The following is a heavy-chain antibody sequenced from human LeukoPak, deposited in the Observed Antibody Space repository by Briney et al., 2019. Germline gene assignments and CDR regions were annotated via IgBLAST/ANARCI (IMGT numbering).Heavy chain of an antibody. V-gene: IGHV4-31*02. J-gene: IGHJ1*01. Sequence: YWSWIRQHPGKGLEWIGYIYYSGNTYYNPSLKSRVTISVDTSKNQFSLKPSSVTAADTAVYYCARGPHYYDSSGYYYPEYFQHWGQGTLVTVSS. CDR2: IYYSGNT. D-gene: IGHD3-22*01. CDR3: ARGPHYYDSSGYYYPEYFQH. CDR1: Y.